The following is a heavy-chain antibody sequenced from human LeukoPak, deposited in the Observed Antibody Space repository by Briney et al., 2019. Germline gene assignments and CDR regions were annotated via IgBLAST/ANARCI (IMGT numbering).Heavy chain of an antibody. CDR3: ARVLRLLWFGELD. J-gene: IGHJ4*02. Sequence: PGGSLRLSCAASGFTFSSYSMNWVRQAPGKGLEWVSSISSSSSYIYYADSVKGRFTISRDNAKNSLYLQMNSLRAEDTAVYYCARVLRLLWFGELDWGQGTLVTVSS. CDR2: ISSSSSYI. CDR1: GFTFSSYS. D-gene: IGHD3-10*01. V-gene: IGHV3-21*01.